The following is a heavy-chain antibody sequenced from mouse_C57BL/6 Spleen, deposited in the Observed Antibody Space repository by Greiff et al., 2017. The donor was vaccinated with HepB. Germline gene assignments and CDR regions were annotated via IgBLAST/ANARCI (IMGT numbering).Heavy chain of an antibody. CDR2: INPNNGGT. Sequence: EVKLMESGPELVKPGASVKMSCKASGYTFTDYNMHWVKQSHGKSLEWIGYINPNNGGTSYNQKFKGKATLTVNKSSSTAYMELRSLTSEDSAVYYCAPNTYYYGSSLGFAYWGQGTLVTVSA. V-gene: IGHV1-22*01. CDR3: APNTYYYGSSLGFAY. CDR1: GYTFTDYN. J-gene: IGHJ3*01. D-gene: IGHD1-1*01.